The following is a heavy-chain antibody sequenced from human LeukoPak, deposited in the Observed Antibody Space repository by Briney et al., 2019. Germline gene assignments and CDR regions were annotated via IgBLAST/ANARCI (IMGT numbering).Heavy chain of an antibody. J-gene: IGHJ2*01. D-gene: IGHD4-17*01. CDR3: ARRDYGDYWYFDL. Sequence: PSETLSLTCTVSGGSISSYYWSWIQQPPGKGLEWIGYIYYSGSTNYNPSLKSRVTISVDTSKNQFSLKLSSVTAADTAVYYCARRDYGDYWYFDLWGRGTLVTVSS. CDR2: IYYSGST. V-gene: IGHV4-59*01. CDR1: GGSISSYY.